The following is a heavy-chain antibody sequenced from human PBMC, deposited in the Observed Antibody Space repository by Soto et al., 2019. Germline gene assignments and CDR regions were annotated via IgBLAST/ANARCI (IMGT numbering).Heavy chain of an antibody. CDR2: LNPNGTFT. D-gene: IGHD2-2*01. J-gene: IGHJ6*02. V-gene: IGHV3-74*01. Sequence: PGGSLRLSCAGSGFTFSGYWMHWVRQAPGKGPVWVSRLNPNGTFTTNADSVKGRFTISRDNAKNTLYLQMNSLRAEDTAVYYCARDLSSCTSARCYSYYYGMDVWGQGTTVTVSS. CDR3: ARDLSSCTSARCYSYYYGMDV. CDR1: GFTFSGYW.